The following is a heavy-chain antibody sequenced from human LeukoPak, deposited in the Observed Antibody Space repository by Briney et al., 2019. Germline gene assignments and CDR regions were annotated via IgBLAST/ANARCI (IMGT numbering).Heavy chain of an antibody. CDR2: ISGSGGST. Sequence: GGSLRLSCAASGFTFSSYAMSWVRQAPGKGLEWVSAISGSGGSTYYADSVRGRFTISRDNSKNTPYLQMNSLRAEDTAVYYCAKDLVGATPEGAAFDIWGQGTMVTVSS. D-gene: IGHD1-26*01. CDR1: GFTFSSYA. J-gene: IGHJ3*02. CDR3: AKDLVGATPEGAAFDI. V-gene: IGHV3-23*01.